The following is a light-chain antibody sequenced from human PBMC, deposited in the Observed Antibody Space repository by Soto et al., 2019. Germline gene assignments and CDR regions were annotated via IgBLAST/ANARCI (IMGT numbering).Light chain of an antibody. Sequence: QSALTQPPSVSGSPGQSITISCTGTSSDVGGYNYVSWYQQHPGKAPKLMIYEVSNRPSGVSNRFSGSKSGNTASLTISGLQAEDEADYYCSSDTSSSLHVFGTGTKVTVL. CDR3: SSDTSSSLHV. J-gene: IGLJ1*01. V-gene: IGLV2-14*01. CDR2: EVS. CDR1: SSDVGGYNY.